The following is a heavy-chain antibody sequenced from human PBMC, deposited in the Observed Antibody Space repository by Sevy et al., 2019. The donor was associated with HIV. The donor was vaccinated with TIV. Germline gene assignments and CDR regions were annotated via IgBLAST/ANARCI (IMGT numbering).Heavy chain of an antibody. CDR1: GYIFGIYD. Sequence: ASVKVSCKASGYIFGIYDISWVRQAPGQGLEWMGWITPDSGDRNYAQKLQGRVTMTTDTSTRTSYMELRSLTSDDAVVYYCARGRAPDNGRYYFDSWAQGTLVTVSS. D-gene: IGHD1-26*01. CDR2: ITPDSGDR. V-gene: IGHV1-18*01. CDR3: ARGRAPDNGRYYFDS. J-gene: IGHJ4*02.